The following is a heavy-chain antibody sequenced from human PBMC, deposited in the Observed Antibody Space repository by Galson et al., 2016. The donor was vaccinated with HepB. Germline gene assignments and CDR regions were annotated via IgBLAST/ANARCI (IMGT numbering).Heavy chain of an antibody. D-gene: IGHD2-15*01. CDR2: ITTDGTKT. V-gene: IGHV3-74*03. CDR1: GFAFNIYR. CDR3: KFEAEEDCSGGSCYALDY. J-gene: IGHJ4*02. Sequence: SLRLSCAASGFAFNIYRMHWVRQAPGKGLVWISRITTDGTKTKYADSVKGRFTISRDNAKNSLYLQINSLRPEDTAMYYCKFEAEEDCSGGSCYALDYWGQGTLVTVSS.